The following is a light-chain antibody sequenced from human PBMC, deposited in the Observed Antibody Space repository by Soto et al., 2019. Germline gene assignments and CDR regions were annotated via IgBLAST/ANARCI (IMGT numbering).Light chain of an antibody. CDR1: SSNIGRYT. V-gene: IGLV1-44*01. CDR2: SNN. Sequence: QSVLTQPPSASGAPGQRVTISCSGSSSNIGRYTVNWYQQLPGTAPKLLLYSNNQRPSGVPDGFSGSKSGTSASLAISGLQSEDEADYYCAVWDDSLNGVLFGGGTKVTVL. CDR3: AVWDDSLNGVL. J-gene: IGLJ2*01.